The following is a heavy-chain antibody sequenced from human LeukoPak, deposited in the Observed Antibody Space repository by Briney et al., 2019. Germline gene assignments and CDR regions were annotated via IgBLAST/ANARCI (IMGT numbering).Heavy chain of an antibody. V-gene: IGHV3-30-3*01. CDR2: ISYDGSNK. J-gene: IGHJ5*02. Sequence: GGSLRLSCAASGFTFSSYAMHWVRQAPGKGLEWVAVISYDGSNKYYADSVKGRFTISRDNSKNTLYLQMSSLRAEDTAVYYCARAEAVDAMGGWFDPWGQGTLVTVSS. D-gene: IGHD2-8*01. CDR3: ARAEAVDAMGGWFDP. CDR1: GFTFSSYA.